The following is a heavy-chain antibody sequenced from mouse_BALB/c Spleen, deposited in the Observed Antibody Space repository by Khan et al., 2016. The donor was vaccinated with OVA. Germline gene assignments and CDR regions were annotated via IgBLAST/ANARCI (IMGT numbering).Heavy chain of an antibody. V-gene: IGHV2-2*02. D-gene: IGHD2-4*01. CDR3: ARRGYDYGRGALFAY. CDR1: GFSLNNYS. J-gene: IGHJ3*01. CDR2: IWSAGST. Sequence: VQLQESGPGLVQPSQSLSITCTVSGFSLNNYSVHWVRQSPGKGLEWLGVIWSAGSTDYNAAFISRLTISKDNSRSQVFFKMNSLQPNDTGIYYCARRGYDYGRGALFAYWGQGTLVTVSA.